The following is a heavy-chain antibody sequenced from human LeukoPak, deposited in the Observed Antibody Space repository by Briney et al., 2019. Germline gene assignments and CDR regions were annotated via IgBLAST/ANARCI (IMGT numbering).Heavy chain of an antibody. CDR1: GFTFSSYW. Sequence: GGSLRLSCAASGFTFSSYWMHWVRQAPGKGLVWVSRINSDGSSTSYADSVKGRFTISRDNAKNTLCLQMNSLRAEDTAVYYCARFNYYDSSGYYRSPDYWGQGTLVTVSS. J-gene: IGHJ4*02. D-gene: IGHD3-22*01. CDR2: INSDGSST. V-gene: IGHV3-74*01. CDR3: ARFNYYDSSGYYRSPDY.